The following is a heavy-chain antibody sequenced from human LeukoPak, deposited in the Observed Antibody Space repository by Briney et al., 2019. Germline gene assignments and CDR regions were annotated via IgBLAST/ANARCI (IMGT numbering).Heavy chain of an antibody. J-gene: IGHJ6*03. Sequence: ASVKVSFKASGGTFSSYAISWVRQAPGQGLEWMGGIIPIFGTANYAQKFQGRVTITADKSTSTAYMELSSLRSEDTAVYYCARDPGYCSGGSCQYYYYYYMDVWGKGTTVTVSS. D-gene: IGHD2-15*01. V-gene: IGHV1-69*06. CDR2: IIPIFGTA. CDR1: GGTFSSYA. CDR3: ARDPGYCSGGSCQYYYYYYMDV.